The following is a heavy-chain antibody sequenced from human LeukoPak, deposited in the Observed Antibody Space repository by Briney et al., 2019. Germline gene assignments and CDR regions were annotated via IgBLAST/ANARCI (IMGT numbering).Heavy chain of an antibody. Sequence: GGSLRLSCAASGFTLSNYWMHWVRQAPGKGLVWVSRINNDGSSTTYADSVKGRCTISRDNAKNTLYLQMNSLRAEDTAVYYCAKDRGTAMVTSLYFDYWGQGTLVTVSS. J-gene: IGHJ4*02. CDR1: GFTLSNYW. D-gene: IGHD5-18*01. CDR2: INNDGSST. CDR3: AKDRGTAMVTSLYFDY. V-gene: IGHV3-74*01.